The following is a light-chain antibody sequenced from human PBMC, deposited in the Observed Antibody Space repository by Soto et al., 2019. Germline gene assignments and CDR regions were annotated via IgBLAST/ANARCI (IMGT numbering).Light chain of an antibody. CDR2: GAS. J-gene: IGKJ1*01. CDR3: QHYNSYSEA. Sequence: PATLTLSPGERATLSCRASQSVNSNLAWYQQKPGQAPRLLIYGASTRATGIPSRFSGSGSGTEFTLTISSLQPDDFATYYCQHYNSYSEAFGQGTKVDIK. V-gene: IGKV3-15*01. CDR1: QSVNSN.